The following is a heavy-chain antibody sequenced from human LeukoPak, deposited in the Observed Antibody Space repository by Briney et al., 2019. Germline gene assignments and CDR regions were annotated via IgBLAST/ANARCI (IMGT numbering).Heavy chain of an antibody. V-gene: IGHV1-8*03. CDR1: GYTFTSYD. CDR3: ARGLRWLQSPYYFDY. CDR2: MNPNSGNT. D-gene: IGHD5-24*01. J-gene: IGHJ4*02. Sequence: ASVKVSCKASGYTFTSYDINWVRQATGQGLEWMGWMNPNSGNTGYAQKFQGRVTITRNTSISTAYMELSSPRSEDTAVYYCARGLRWLQSPYYFDYWGQGTLVTVSS.